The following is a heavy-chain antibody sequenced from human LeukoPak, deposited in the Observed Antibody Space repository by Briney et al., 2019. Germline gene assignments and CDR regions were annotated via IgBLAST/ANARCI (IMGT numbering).Heavy chain of an antibody. J-gene: IGHJ5*02. CDR2: IKKDGSQK. D-gene: IGHD1-26*01. CDR1: GFAFNVYV. V-gene: IGHV3-7*03. CDR3: ARVGWELLNLHFDP. Sequence: GGSLRLSCAASGFAFNVYVMHWVRQAPGKGPEWVASIKKDGSQKYYVDSVKGRFTISRDNAQNSLYLQMSSLRVEDTAIYSCARVGWELLNLHFDPWGQGTLVTVSS.